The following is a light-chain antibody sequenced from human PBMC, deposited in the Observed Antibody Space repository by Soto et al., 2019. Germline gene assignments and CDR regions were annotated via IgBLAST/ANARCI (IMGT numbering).Light chain of an antibody. V-gene: IGLV4-69*01. CDR1: SGHSSYA. CDR2: LNSNGSH. J-gene: IGLJ2*01. Sequence: QLVLTQSPSASASLGASVKLTCTLSSGHSSYAIAWHQQQPEKGPRNLMKLNSNGSHSKGDGIPDRFSGSSSGADHYLTIFSHQYEDEADSYRQTWGTGIQVFGGGTELTVL. CDR3: QTWGTGIQV.